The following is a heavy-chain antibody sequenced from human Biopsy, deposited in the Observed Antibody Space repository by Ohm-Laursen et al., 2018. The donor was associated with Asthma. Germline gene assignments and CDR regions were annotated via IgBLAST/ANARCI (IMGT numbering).Heavy chain of an antibody. CDR1: GGTFNTYV. D-gene: IGHD2-2*01. V-gene: IGHV1-69*01. CDR3: AREAGSCISRTCYSLDF. J-gene: IGHJ4*02. Sequence: VSSVEVSCKSLGGTFNTYVIGWVRQAPGQGLEWMGGINSVFGTTTYPQKFQDRVTITADDSTSTVYMELSSLRSEDTAVYYCAREAGSCISRTCYSLDFWGQGTLVTVSS. CDR2: INSVFGTT.